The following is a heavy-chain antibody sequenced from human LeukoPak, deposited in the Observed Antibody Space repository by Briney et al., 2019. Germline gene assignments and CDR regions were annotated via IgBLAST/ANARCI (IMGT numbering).Heavy chain of an antibody. D-gene: IGHD3-3*01. CDR3: AKDHRRITIFGVATWGAFDI. V-gene: IGHV3-23*01. J-gene: IGHJ3*02. CDR1: GFTFSSYA. CDR2: ISGSGGST. Sequence: GGSLRLSCAASGFTFSSYAMSWVRQAPGKGLEWVSAISGSGGSTYYADSVRGRFTISRDSYKNKLYLQMNSLRAEDTAVYYCAKDHRRITIFGVATWGAFDIWGQGTMVTVSS.